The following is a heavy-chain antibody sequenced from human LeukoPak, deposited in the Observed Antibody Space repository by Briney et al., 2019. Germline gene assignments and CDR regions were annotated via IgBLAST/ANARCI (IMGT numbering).Heavy chain of an antibody. J-gene: IGHJ3*01. CDR3: ARKGNAFDF. CDR1: GFTFSSYW. D-gene: IGHD3-10*01. CDR2: IKLDVSET. Sequence: GGSLRLSCAASGFTFSSYWMTWVRQAPGKGLEWVANIKLDVSETYYVDSVRGRCTISRDNTKNSLYLQMDSLRAEDTAVYYCARKGNAFDFWGQGTMVTVSS. V-gene: IGHV3-7*01.